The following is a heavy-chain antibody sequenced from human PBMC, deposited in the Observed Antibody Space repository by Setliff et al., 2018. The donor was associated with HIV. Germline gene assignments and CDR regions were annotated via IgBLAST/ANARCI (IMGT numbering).Heavy chain of an antibody. Sequence: GASVKVSCKASGNTFSSHYMHWVRQAPGKGLEWMGLINPSGDITSYAEKFQGRVTMTRDTSITTAYMELSSLMSDDTAVYYCAREERYYDGKGALDYWGQGMLVTVSS. D-gene: IGHD3-22*01. CDR2: INPSGDIT. J-gene: IGHJ4*02. V-gene: IGHV1-46*01. CDR1: GNTFSSHY. CDR3: AREERYYDGKGALDY.